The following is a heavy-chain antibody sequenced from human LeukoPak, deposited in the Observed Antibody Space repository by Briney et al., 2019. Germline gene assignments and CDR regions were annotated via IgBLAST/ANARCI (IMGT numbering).Heavy chain of an antibody. CDR3: ARDSHTTGWLHFGPYPSYYLDS. Sequence: SQTLSLTCAISGDSVSSNTAGWIWVRQSPSRSLEWLGRTCYRSKWITDYGESVKGRITINPDTSMNQFSLQLSSVTPEDTALYFCARDSHTTGWLHFGPYPSYYLDSWGQGTLVTVSS. V-gene: IGHV6-1*01. CDR2: TCYRSKWIT. J-gene: IGHJ4*02. CDR1: GDSVSSNTAG. D-gene: IGHD1-1*01.